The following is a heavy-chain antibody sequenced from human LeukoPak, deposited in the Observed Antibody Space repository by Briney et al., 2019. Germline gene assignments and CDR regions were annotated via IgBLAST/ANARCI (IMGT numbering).Heavy chain of an antibody. Sequence: ASVKVSCKGSGYTFTSYGISWVRQAPGQGLEWMGWISGYNGNTNYAQKIQGRVTMTTDTSTSTAYMELRSLRSDDTAVYYCARSLRVGYYDSSGYSPIDYWGQGTLVTVSS. CDR1: GYTFTSYG. V-gene: IGHV1-18*01. D-gene: IGHD3-22*01. J-gene: IGHJ4*02. CDR3: ARSLRVGYYDSSGYSPIDY. CDR2: ISGYNGNT.